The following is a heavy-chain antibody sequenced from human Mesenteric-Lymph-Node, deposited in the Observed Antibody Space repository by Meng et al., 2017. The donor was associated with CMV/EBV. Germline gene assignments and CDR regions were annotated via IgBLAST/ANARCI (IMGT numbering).Heavy chain of an antibody. D-gene: IGHD3-16*01. V-gene: IGHV3-74*01. CDR3: AREPNEGGFDY. CDR1: GFTFSSYW. Sequence: GESLKISCAASGFTFSSYWMHWVRQAPGKGLVWVSRINSDGSSTSYADSVKGRFTISRDNSKNTLYLQMNSLRAEDTAVYYCAREPNEGGFDYWGQGTLVTVSS. CDR2: INSDGSST. J-gene: IGHJ4*02.